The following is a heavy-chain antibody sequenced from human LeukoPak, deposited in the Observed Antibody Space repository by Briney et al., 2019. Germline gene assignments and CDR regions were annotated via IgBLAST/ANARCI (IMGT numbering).Heavy chain of an antibody. CDR3: ARGLSAIVY. Sequence: PSETLSLTCAVYGGSFSGYYWSWIRQPPGKGLEWIGEINHSGSTNYNPSLKSRVTISVDTSKNQFSLKLSSVTAADTAVYYCARGLSAIVYWGQGTLVTVS. D-gene: IGHD2-15*01. CDR1: GGSFSGYY. CDR2: INHSGST. J-gene: IGHJ4*02. V-gene: IGHV4-34*01.